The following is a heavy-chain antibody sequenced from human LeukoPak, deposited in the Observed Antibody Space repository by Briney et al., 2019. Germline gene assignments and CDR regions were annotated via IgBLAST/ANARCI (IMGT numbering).Heavy chain of an antibody. J-gene: IGHJ6*02. Sequence: HGRSLRLSCAASGFTFSSYAMHWVRQAPGRGLEWVAVISYDGSNKYYADSVKGRFTISRDNSKNTLYLQMNSLRAEDTAVYYCARDQTPGEERSYYYYGMDVWGQGTTVTVSS. CDR3: ARDQTPGEERSYYYYGMDV. V-gene: IGHV3-30-3*01. CDR1: GFTFSSYA. CDR2: ISYDGSNK. D-gene: IGHD3-10*01.